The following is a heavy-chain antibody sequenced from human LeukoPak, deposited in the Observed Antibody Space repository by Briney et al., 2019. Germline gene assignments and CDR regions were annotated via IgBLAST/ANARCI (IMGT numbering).Heavy chain of an antibody. D-gene: IGHD6-19*01. CDR2: INPSGGST. V-gene: IGHV1-46*01. CDR3: ARGSGGSSGWYPNLLLDY. Sequence: ASVKVSCKASGYTFISYYMHWVRQAPGQGLEWMGIINPSGGSTSYAQKFQGRVTMTRDTSTSTVYMELSSLRSEDTAVYYCARGSGGSSGWYPNLLLDYWGQGTLVTVSS. J-gene: IGHJ4*02. CDR1: GYTFISYY.